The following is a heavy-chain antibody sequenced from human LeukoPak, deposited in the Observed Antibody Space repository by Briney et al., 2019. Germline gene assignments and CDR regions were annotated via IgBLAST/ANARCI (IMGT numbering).Heavy chain of an antibody. J-gene: IGHJ5*02. V-gene: IGHV4-34*01. CDR1: GGSFSGYY. CDR3: ARRSGNWNYRWVFDP. Sequence: SETLSLTCAVYGGSFSGYYWSWIRQPPEKGLEWIGEINHSGSTNYNPSLKSRVTISVDTSKNQFSLKLSSVTAADTAVYYCARRSGNWNYRWVFDPWGQGTLVTVSS. CDR2: INHSGST. D-gene: IGHD1-7*01.